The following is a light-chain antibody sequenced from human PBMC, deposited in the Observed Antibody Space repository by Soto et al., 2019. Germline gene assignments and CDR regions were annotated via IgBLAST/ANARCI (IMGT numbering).Light chain of an antibody. CDR2: ENN. CDR3: GTWDSSMSAVV. J-gene: IGLJ2*01. CDR1: SSNIGNNY. Sequence: QSVLTRPPSVSAAPGQKVTISCSGSSSNIGNNYVSWYQQLPGTAPKLLIYENNKRPSGIPDRFSGSKSGTSATLGITGHQTGDEADYYCGTWDSSMSAVVFGGGTKLTVL. V-gene: IGLV1-51*02.